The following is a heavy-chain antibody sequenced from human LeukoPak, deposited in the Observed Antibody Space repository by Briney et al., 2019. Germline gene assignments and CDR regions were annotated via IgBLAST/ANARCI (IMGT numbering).Heavy chain of an antibody. J-gene: IGHJ4*02. CDR1: GFSFSDYW. V-gene: IGHV3-9*01. CDR2: ISWNSGSI. D-gene: IGHD1-26*01. Sequence: QAGGSLRLSCAASGFSFSDYWMSWIRQAPGKGLEWVSGISWNSGSIGYADSVKGRFTISRDNAKNSLYLQMNSLRAEDTALYYCAKAPSGSSRPYFDYWGQGTLVTVSS. CDR3: AKAPSGSSRPYFDY.